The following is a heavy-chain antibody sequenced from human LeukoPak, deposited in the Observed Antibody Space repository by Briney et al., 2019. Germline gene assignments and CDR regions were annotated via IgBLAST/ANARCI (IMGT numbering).Heavy chain of an antibody. J-gene: IGHJ6*03. CDR1: GGSISSYY. CDR2: IYYSGST. Sequence: SETLSLACTVSGGSISSYYWSWIRQTPGKGLEWIGYIYYSGSTNFNPSLKSRVTISVDTSKNQFSLKMSSVTAADTAVYFCARGGPPGYYYDYYMDVWGKGTTVTISS. CDR3: ARGGPPGYYYDYYMDV. V-gene: IGHV4-59*01.